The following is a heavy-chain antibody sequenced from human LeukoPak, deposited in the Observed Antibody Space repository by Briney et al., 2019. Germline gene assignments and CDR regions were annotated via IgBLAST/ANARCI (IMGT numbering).Heavy chain of an antibody. CDR2: ISSSGSTI. CDR1: GFTFSSYE. D-gene: IGHD6-25*01. Sequence: PGGSLRLSCAASGFTFSSYEMNWVRQAPGKGLEWVSFISSSGSTIYYADSVKGRFTISRDNAKNSLYLQMNSLRAEDTAVYHCARDSRRLRDYYYGMDVWGKGTTVTVSS. J-gene: IGHJ6*04. V-gene: IGHV3-48*03. CDR3: ARDSRRLRDYYYGMDV.